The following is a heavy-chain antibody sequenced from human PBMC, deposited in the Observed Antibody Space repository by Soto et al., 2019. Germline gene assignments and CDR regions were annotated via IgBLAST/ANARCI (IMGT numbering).Heavy chain of an antibody. CDR3: ARQLSDFWSGYYPYYYYYMDV. D-gene: IGHD3-3*01. V-gene: IGHV5-51*01. J-gene: IGHJ6*03. Sequence: GESLKISCKGSGYSFTSYWIGWVRQMPGEGLEWMGIIYPGDSDTRYSPSFQGQVTISADKSISTAYLQWSSLKASDTAMYYCARQLSDFWSGYYPYYYYYMDVWGKGTTVTVSS. CDR1: GYSFTSYW. CDR2: IYPGDSDT.